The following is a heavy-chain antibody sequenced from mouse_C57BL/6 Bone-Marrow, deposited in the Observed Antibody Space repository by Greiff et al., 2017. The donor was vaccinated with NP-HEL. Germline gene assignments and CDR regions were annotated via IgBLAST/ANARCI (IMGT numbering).Heavy chain of an antibody. V-gene: IGHV1-61*01. CDR3: ALTTVVKGAMDY. CDR2: IYPSDSET. D-gene: IGHD1-1*01. CDR1: GYTFTSYW. J-gene: IGHJ4*01. Sequence: QVHLKQPGAELVRPGSSVKLSCKASGYTFTSYWMDWVKQRPGQVLEWIGNIYPSDSETHYNQKFKDKATLTVDKSSSTAYMQLSSLTSEDSAVYYCALTTVVKGAMDYWGQGTSVTVSS.